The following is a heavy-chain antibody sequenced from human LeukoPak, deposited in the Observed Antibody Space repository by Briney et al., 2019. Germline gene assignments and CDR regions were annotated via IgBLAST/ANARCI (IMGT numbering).Heavy chain of an antibody. V-gene: IGHV3-66*01. Sequence: GGSLRLSCAASGFTVSSNYMNWVRQAPGKGLEWVSVIYSGGSTYYTDSVKGRFTISRDNSKNTLYLQMNSLRVEGTAVYYCARFNYYDSSGHFDYWGQGTLVTVSS. CDR3: ARFNYYDSSGHFDY. CDR2: IYSGGST. CDR1: GFTVSSNY. D-gene: IGHD3-22*01. J-gene: IGHJ4*02.